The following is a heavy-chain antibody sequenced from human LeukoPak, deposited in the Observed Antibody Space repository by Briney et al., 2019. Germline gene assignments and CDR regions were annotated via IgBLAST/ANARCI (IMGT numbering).Heavy chain of an antibody. CDR1: GGSISSYY. J-gene: IGHJ4*02. D-gene: IGHD5-18*01. V-gene: IGHV4-59*08. CDR3: ARGRYSYGSLFDY. CDR2: LSYSGSS. Sequence: SETLSLTCTVSGGSISSYYWSWIRQPPGKGLDWIGFLSYSGSSNYHPSLKSRVTMSVDTSKNQFSLKLNSVTAADTAVYYCARGRYSYGSLFDYWGQGTLVTVSS.